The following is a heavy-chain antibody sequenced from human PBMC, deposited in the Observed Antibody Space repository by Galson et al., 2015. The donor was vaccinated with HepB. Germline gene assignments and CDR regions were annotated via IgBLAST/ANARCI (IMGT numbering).Heavy chain of an antibody. J-gene: IGHJ4*02. CDR1: GFTFSSYG. Sequence: SLRLSCAASGFTFSSYGMHWVRQAPGKGLEWVAVIWYDGSNKDYADSVKGRFTISRDNSKDTLYLEMNSLRAEDTAVYYCSFLRSWGQGTLVTVSS. V-gene: IGHV3-33*01. CDR3: SFLRS. CDR2: IWYDGSNK. D-gene: IGHD3-3*01.